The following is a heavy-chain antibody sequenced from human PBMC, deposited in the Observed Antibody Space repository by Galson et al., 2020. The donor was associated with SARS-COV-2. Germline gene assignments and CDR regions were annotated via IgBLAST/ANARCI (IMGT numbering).Heavy chain of an antibody. CDR1: GASFSGSS. J-gene: IGHJ6*03. Sequence: ETSETLSLTCAVYGASFSGSSWIWIRQPPGKGLEWIGEVNHSGSPNYNPSLGSRVTISLDTSKNQFSLKLTSVTAADTSVYYCARGSASFHDTTGLGLCPFFYYYMDVWGQGTTVTVSS. CDR2: VNHSGSP. D-gene: IGHD1-1*01. CDR3: ARGSASFHDTTGLGLCPFFYYYMDV. V-gene: IGHV4-34*01.